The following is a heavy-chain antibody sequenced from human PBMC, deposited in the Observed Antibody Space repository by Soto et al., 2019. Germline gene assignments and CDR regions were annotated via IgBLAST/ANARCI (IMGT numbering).Heavy chain of an antibody. CDR1: GDSISSRNSY. CDR3: ARARGFGDLSLKY. D-gene: IGHD3-16*02. CDR2: ISYSGRT. V-gene: IGHV4-31*03. J-gene: IGHJ4*02. Sequence: PSETPSLTCTVSGDSISSRNSYWTWIRQHPGKGLEWIGYISYSGRTYYYTSLKSRATISVDTSKNQFSLKLSSVTAADTAVYYCARARGFGDLSLKYWGQGTLVTVSS.